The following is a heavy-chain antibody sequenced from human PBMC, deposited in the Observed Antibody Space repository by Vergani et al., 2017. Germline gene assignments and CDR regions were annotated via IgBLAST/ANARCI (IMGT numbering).Heavy chain of an antibody. J-gene: IGHJ4*02. Sequence: EVQLVPSGAEVKKPGESLRISCKGSGYSFTSYWISWVRQMPGKGLEWMGRIDPSDSYTRYSPSFQGQVTISADKSISTAYLQWSSLKASDTAMYYCARQVGWYFDYWGQGTLVTVSS. CDR3: ARQVGWYFDY. V-gene: IGHV5-10-1*03. CDR2: IDPSDSYT. D-gene: IGHD1-26*01. CDR1: GYSFTSYW.